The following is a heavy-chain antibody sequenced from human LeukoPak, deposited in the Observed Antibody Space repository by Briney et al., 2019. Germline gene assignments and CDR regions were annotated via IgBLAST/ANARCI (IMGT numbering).Heavy chain of an antibody. J-gene: IGHJ4*02. CDR3: ARGGGYSSSHRPFDY. V-gene: IGHV4-4*07. Sequence: PSETLSLTCTVSGGSISTYYWSWIRQPAGKGLEWIGHIYSTGSTNYNPSLESRVSMSVDTSKNQFSLKLSSVTAADTAVYYCARGGGYSSSHRPFDYWGQGTLVTVSS. D-gene: IGHD6-6*01. CDR2: IYSTGST. CDR1: GGSISTYY.